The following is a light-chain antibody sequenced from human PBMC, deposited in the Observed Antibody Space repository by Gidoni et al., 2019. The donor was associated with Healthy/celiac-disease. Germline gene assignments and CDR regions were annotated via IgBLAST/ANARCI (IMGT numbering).Light chain of an antibody. CDR2: VAA. CDR1: QSVRSSY. V-gene: IGKV3-20*01. CDR3: QQYGSSPPDT. Sequence: ETVLTQSPGTLSLSPGERATLSCRASQSVRSSYLAWYQQKPGQAPRLLIFVAASRATGIPDRFSGSGSGTVFTLTISRLEPEDFAVYYCQQYGSSPPDTFGQGTKLEIK. J-gene: IGKJ2*01.